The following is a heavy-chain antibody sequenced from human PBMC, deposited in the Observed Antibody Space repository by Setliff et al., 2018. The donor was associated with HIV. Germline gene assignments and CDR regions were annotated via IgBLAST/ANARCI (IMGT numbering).Heavy chain of an antibody. D-gene: IGHD3-22*01. CDR2: IYYSGST. CDR3: ARDQKVYYYDSSDAFDI. J-gene: IGHJ3*02. CDR1: GGSISSGDYY. Sequence: SETRSLTCTVSGGSISSGDYYWSWIRQPPGKGLEWIGYIYYSGSTYYNPSLKSRVTISVDTSKNQFSLKLSSVTAADTAVYYCARDQKVYYYDSSDAFDIWGQGTMVTVS. V-gene: IGHV4-30-4*08.